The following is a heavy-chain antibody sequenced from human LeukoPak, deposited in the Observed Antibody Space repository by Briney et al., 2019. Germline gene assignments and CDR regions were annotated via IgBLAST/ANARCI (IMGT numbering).Heavy chain of an antibody. CDR1: GGSFSGYY. CDR3: ARHALTTPLDY. D-gene: IGHD4-11*01. Sequence: SETLSLTCAVYGGSFSGYYWSWIRQPPGKGLEWIGSIYYSGSTYYNPSLKSRVTISVDTSKNQFSLKLSSVTAADTAVYYCARHALTTPLDYWGQGTLVTVSS. V-gene: IGHV4-34*01. CDR2: IYYSGST. J-gene: IGHJ4*02.